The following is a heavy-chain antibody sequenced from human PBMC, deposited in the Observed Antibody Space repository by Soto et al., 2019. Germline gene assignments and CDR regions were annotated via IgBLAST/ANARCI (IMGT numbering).Heavy chain of an antibody. J-gene: IGHJ5*02. V-gene: IGHV4-4*07. CDR2: IYTSGNT. CDR1: GGSISNYY. D-gene: IGHD4-17*01. Sequence: SETLSLTCTVSGGSISNYYWSWIRQPAGKGLEWIGRIYTSGNTNYNPSLKGRVTMSVDMSKNQFSLKLSSVAAADTAVYYCARDDNGDKGRAFDPWGQGTLVTVSS. CDR3: ARDDNGDKGRAFDP.